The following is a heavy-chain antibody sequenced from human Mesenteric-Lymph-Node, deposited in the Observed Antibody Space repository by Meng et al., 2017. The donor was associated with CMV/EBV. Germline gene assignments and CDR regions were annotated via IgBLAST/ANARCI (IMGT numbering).Heavy chain of an antibody. D-gene: IGHD2-2*01. J-gene: IGHJ3*02. CDR2: ISSSSYI. CDR1: GFTFSSYS. CDR3: ARDQEPYCSSTSCFGAFDI. Sequence: GESLKISCAASGFTFSSYSMNWVRQAPGKGLEWVSSISSSSYIYYADSVKGRFTISRDNAKNSLYLQMNNLRAEDTAVYYCARDQEPYCSSTSCFGAFDIWGQGTMVTVSS. V-gene: IGHV3-21*01.